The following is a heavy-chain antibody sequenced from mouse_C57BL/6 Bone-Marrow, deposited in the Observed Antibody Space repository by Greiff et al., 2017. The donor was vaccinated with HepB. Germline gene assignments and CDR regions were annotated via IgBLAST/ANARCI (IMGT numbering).Heavy chain of an antibody. CDR1: GYTFTSYW. CDR2: INPSNGGT. Sequence: QVQLQQPGTELVKPGASVKLSCKASGYTFTSYWMHWVKQRPGQGLEWIGNINPSNGGTNYNEKFKSKATLTVDKSSSTAYMQLSSLTSEDSAVYDCARWGYYYGSSYSRYYAMDYWGQGTSVTVSS. V-gene: IGHV1-53*01. D-gene: IGHD1-1*01. J-gene: IGHJ4*01. CDR3: ARWGYYYGSSYSRYYAMDY.